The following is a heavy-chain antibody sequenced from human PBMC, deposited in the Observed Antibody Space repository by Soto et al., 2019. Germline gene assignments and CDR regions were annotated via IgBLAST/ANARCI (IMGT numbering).Heavy chain of an antibody. CDR3: ARDGEVYYDFWSGYSPGNWFDT. J-gene: IGHJ5*02. V-gene: IGHV4-39*02. D-gene: IGHD3-3*01. CDR1: GGSISSSSYY. CDR2: IYYSGST. Sequence: QLQLQESGPGLVKPSETLSLTCTVSGGSISSSSYYCGWIRQPPGKGLEWIGSIYYSGSTYYNPSLKSRVTISVETSKNQFSLKLSSVTAADTAVYDCARDGEVYYDFWSGYSPGNWFDTWGQGTLVTVSS.